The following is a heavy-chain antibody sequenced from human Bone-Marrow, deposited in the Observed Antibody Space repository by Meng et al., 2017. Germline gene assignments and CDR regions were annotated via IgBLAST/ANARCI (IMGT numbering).Heavy chain of an antibody. CDR3: ARFLGSGTYTDWFDP. D-gene: IGHD3-10*01. J-gene: IGHJ5*02. CDR2: IYSGGIT. Sequence: GESLKISCAASGFTVSSSYMSWVRQAPGQGLEWVSVIYSGGITYYGDSVKGRFTISRDNSKNTLYLQMNSLRPEDTAVYYCARFLGSGTYTDWFDPWGQGTRVTVSS. CDR1: GFTVSSSY. V-gene: IGHV3-66*02.